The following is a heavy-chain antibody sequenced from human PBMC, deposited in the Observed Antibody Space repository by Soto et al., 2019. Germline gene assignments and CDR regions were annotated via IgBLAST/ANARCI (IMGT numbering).Heavy chain of an antibody. D-gene: IGHD4-4*01. CDR3: ARDDYSNYVGYYGMDV. CDR2: IYYSGST. CDR1: GGSISSGDYY. V-gene: IGHV4-30-4*01. J-gene: IGHJ6*02. Sequence: PSETLSLTCTVSGGSISSGDYYWSWIRQPPGKGLEWIGYIYYSGSTYYNPSLKSRVTISVDTSKNQFSLKLSSVTAADTAVYYCARDDYSNYVGYYGMDVWGQGXTVTVYS.